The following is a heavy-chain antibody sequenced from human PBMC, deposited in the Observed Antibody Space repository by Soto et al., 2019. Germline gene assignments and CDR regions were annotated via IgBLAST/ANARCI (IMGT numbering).Heavy chain of an antibody. CDR1: GDSFSNYY. J-gene: IGHJ5*02. CDR2: IHPTGST. Sequence: LSLTCTVSGDSFSNYYCNWVRKSAGKGLEWIGRIHPTGSTTYNPSLKSRLTMSVDTSKNQFSLRLTSMTAADTAVYYCATGRSEVVPGAMDTWGQGTLVTVSS. D-gene: IGHD2-2*01. V-gene: IGHV4-4*07. CDR3: ATGRSEVVPGAMDT.